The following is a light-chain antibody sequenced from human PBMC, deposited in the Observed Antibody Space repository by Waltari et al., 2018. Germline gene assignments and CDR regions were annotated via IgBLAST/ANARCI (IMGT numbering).Light chain of an antibody. CDR3: SSSTSSNTLA. V-gene: IGLV2-14*03. CDR1: SSEVGAYNY. Sequence: QSTLTQPASVSGSPGQSITISCTGTSSEVGAYNYVSWYQQHPGKAPKLMIYDVSNRPSGFSNRFSGSKSDNTASLTISGLQAEDEADYYCSSSTSSNTLAFGGGTKLTVL. J-gene: IGLJ2*01. CDR2: DVS.